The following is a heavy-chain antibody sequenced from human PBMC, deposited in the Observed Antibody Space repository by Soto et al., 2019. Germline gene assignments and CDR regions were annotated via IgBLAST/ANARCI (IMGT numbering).Heavy chain of an antibody. CDR2: FDPEDGET. J-gene: IGHJ4*02. V-gene: IGHV1-24*01. CDR1: GYTLTELS. CDR3: ATVKNYYDSSGPQWLRY. D-gene: IGHD3-22*01. Sequence: ASVKVSCKVSGYTLTELSMHWVRQAPGKGLEWMGGFDPEDGETIYAQKFQGRVTMTEDTSTDTAYMELSSLRSEDTAVYYCATVKNYYDSSGPQWLRYWGQGTLVTVSS.